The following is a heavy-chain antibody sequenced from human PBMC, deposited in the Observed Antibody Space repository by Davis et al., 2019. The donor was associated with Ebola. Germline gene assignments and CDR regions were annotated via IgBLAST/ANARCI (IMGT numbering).Heavy chain of an antibody. CDR3: AREVTKGRWFDP. D-gene: IGHD2-21*02. V-gene: IGHV4-39*02. J-gene: IGHJ5*02. Sequence: SETLSLTCSVSNGSIRSSDSYWGWIRQPPGKGLEWIASIYHSGTTFYNPSLKSRLSMSVDTSKNQFSLKLSSVTAADTAVYYCAREVTKGRWFDPWGQGTLVTVSS. CDR2: IYHSGTT. CDR1: NGSIRSSDSY.